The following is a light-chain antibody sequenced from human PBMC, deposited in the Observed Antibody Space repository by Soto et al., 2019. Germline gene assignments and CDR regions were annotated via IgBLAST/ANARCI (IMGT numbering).Light chain of an antibody. V-gene: IGLV9-49*01. CDR2: VGTGGIVG. CDR1: SGYSNYK. J-gene: IGLJ2*01. Sequence: QSVLTQPPSASASLGASGTLTCTLISGYSNYKVDWYQQRPGKGPRFVMRVGTGGIVGSKGDGIPDRFSVLGSGLNRYLTSKNIQEEDESDYHCGADHGSGSNFVVVFGGGTQLTVL. CDR3: GADHGSGSNFVVV.